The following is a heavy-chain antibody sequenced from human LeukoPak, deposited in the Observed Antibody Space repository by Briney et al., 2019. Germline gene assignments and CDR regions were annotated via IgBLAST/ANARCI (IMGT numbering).Heavy chain of an antibody. D-gene: IGHD3-22*01. J-gene: IGHJ4*02. V-gene: IGHV3-21*01. CDR1: GFSFSNHG. CDR2: IRINRSYM. Sequence: PGRSLTLSCAASGFSFSNHGMHRVRQAPGKGLEWVSSIRINRSYMYYADSVKGRFTISRDNAKNSLSLQMNSLRAEDTAVYYCARAYDSSSSFDYWGQGTLVTVSS. CDR3: ARAYDSSSSFDY.